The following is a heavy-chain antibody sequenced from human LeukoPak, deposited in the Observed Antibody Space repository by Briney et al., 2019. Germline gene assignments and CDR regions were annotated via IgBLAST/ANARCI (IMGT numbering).Heavy chain of an antibody. CDR2: IDPSDSYT. D-gene: IGHD6-13*01. J-gene: IGHJ4*02. V-gene: IGHV5-10-1*01. Sequence: GDSLKISCKGSGYSFTSYWISWVRQMPGKGLEWMGRIDPSDSYTNYSPSFQGHVTISADKSISTAYLQWSSLKASDTARYYCARHGPVGSTWSPLHFWGQGTLVTVSS. CDR3: ARHGPVGSTWSPLHF. CDR1: GYSFTSYW.